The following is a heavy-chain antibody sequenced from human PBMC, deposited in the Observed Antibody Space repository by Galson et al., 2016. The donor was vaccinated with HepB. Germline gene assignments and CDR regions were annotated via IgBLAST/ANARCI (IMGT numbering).Heavy chain of an antibody. D-gene: IGHD1-14*01. CDR1: GFSFSSYS. Sequence: LRLSCASSGFSFSSYSMNWVRQAPGKGLEWVSYTSPTGSFIYYADPLKGRFTISRDNTKKSLYLQIDSLRAEDTAVYYCARSSQPSPFYDYWGQGTLVTVSS. CDR3: ARSSQPSPFYDY. J-gene: IGHJ4*02. CDR2: TSPTGSFI. V-gene: IGHV3-21*01.